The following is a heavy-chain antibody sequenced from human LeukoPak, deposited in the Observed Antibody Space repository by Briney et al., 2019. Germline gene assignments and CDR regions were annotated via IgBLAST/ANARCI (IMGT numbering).Heavy chain of an antibody. CDR2: IIPIFGTA. D-gene: IGHD2-15*01. CDR3: ATSRPGYCSGGSCYSYYGMDV. CDR1: GGTFSSYA. Sequence: SVKVSCKASGGTFSSYAISWVRQAPGQGLEWMGGIIPIFGTANYAQKFQGRVTITADESTSTAHMELSSLRSEDTAVYYCATSRPGYCSGGSCYSYYGMDVWGQGTTVTVSS. V-gene: IGHV1-69*13. J-gene: IGHJ6*02.